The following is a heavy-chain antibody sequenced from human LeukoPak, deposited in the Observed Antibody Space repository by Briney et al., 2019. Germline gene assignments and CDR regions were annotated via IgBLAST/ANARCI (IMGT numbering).Heavy chain of an antibody. Sequence: SETLSLTCTVSGGSISSSSYYWGWIRQPPGKGLEWIGSIYYSGSTYYNPSLKSRVTISVDTSKNQFSLKLSSVTAADTPVYYWARPGALIPEGDTTMAENFWGQGTPVTGSS. V-gene: IGHV4-39*01. D-gene: IGHD5-18*01. J-gene: IGHJ4*01. CDR1: GGSISSSSYY. CDR2: IYYSGST. CDR3: ARPGALIPEGDTTMAENF.